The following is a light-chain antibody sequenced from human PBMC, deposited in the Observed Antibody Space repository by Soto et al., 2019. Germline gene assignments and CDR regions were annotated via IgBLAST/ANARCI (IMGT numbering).Light chain of an antibody. Sequence: QSVLTQPASVSGSPGQSITISCTGGSSDIGGYNYVSWFQQHPGKAPKLMIYEVTNRPSGVSNRFSGSKSGSTASLTISGLQAEDEADYYCSSYTSSNTLVFGTGTKVTAL. CDR2: EVT. J-gene: IGLJ1*01. V-gene: IGLV2-14*01. CDR3: SSYTSSNTLV. CDR1: SSDIGGYNY.